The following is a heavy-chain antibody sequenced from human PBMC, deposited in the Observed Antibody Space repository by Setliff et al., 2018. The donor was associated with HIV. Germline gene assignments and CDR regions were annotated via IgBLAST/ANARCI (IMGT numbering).Heavy chain of an antibody. J-gene: IGHJ5*02. Sequence: NWVRQAPGKGLEWVGRIKSKTDGGTTDYAAPVKGRFTISRDDSKNTLYLQMNSLKTEDTAVYYCTAALQQQVVRWFDPWGQGTLVTVSS. D-gene: IGHD6-13*01. CDR3: TAALQQQVVRWFDP. V-gene: IGHV3-15*01. CDR2: IKSKTDGGTT.